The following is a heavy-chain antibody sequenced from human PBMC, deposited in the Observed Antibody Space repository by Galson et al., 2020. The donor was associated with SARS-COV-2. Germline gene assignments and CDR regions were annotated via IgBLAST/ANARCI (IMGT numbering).Heavy chain of an antibody. D-gene: IGHD1-26*01. CDR2: INTNTGNP. Sequence: ASVKVSCKASGYTFTSYAMNWVRQAPGQGLEWMGWINTNTGNPTYAQGFTGRFVFSLDTSVSTAYLQISSLKAEDTAVYYCASDLATDYYYSCGMDVWGQGTTVAVSS. CDR1: GYTFTSYA. V-gene: IGHV7-4-1*02. CDR3: ASDLATDYYYSCGMDV. J-gene: IGHJ6*02.